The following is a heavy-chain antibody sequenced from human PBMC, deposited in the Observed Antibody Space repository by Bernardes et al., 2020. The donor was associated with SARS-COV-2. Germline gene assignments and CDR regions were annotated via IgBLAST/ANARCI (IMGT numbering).Heavy chain of an antibody. J-gene: IGHJ6*02. CDR1: GFTFSSYA. D-gene: IGHD6-19*01. Sequence: GGSLRLSCAASGFTFSSYAMSWVRQAPGKGLEWVSAISGSGGSTYYADSVKGRFTISRDNSKNTLYLQMNSLRAEDTAVYYCAKGDLGGQWLVQDYYYYGMDVWGQGTTVTVSS. CDR3: AKGDLGGQWLVQDYYYYGMDV. V-gene: IGHV3-23*01. CDR2: ISGSGGST.